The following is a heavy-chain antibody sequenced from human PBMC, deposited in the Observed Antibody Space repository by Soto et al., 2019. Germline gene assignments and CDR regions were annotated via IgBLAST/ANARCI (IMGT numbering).Heavy chain of an antibody. J-gene: IGHJ6*02. D-gene: IGHD5-12*01. CDR3: ARAHSGYDFVYGMDV. CDR2: IYHSGST. Sequence: SETLSLTCAVSGGSISSGGYSWSWIRQPPGKGLEWIGYIYHSGSTYYNPSLKSRVTISVDRSKNQFSLKLSSVTAADTAVYYCARAHSGYDFVYGMDVWGQGTTVTVSS. CDR1: GGSISSGGYS. V-gene: IGHV4-30-2*01.